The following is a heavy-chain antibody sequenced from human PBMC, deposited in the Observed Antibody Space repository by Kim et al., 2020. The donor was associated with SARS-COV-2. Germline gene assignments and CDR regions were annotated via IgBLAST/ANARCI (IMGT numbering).Heavy chain of an antibody. D-gene: IGHD3-10*01. CDR3: AKSLRWVLSGSDFDY. J-gene: IGHJ4*02. CDR2: ISGSGGST. Sequence: GGSLRLSCAASGFTFSSYAMSWVRQAPGKGLEWVSAISGSGGSTYYADSVKGRFTISRDNSKNTLYLQMNSLRAEDTAVYYCAKSLRWVLSGSDFDYWGQGTLVTVSS. V-gene: IGHV3-23*01. CDR1: GFTFSSYA.